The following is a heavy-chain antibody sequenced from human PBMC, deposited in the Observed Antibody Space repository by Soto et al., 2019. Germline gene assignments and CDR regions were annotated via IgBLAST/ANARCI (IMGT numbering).Heavy chain of an antibody. J-gene: IGHJ4*02. D-gene: IGHD2-15*01. CDR1: GFSLGTRGMC. CDR2: IDWDDDK. V-gene: IGHV2-70*11. CDR3: ARSGGSCYSLSD. Sequence: GSGPTLLNPTQTLTLPCTFSGFSLGTRGMCVSWIRQPPGKALEWLARIDWDDDKYYSTSLKTRLTISKDTSKNQVVLTMTNMDPVDTATYYCARSGGSCYSLSDWGQGTLVTVSS.